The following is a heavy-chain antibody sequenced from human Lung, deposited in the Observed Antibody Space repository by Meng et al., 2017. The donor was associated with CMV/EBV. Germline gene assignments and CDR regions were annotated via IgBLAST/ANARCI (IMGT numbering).Heavy chain of an antibody. CDR3: ARDHKYDTSPFDY. V-gene: IGHV4-39*07. D-gene: IGHD3-22*01. J-gene: IGHJ4*02. CDR1: GGSISSSDYY. CDR2: IHYDGTT. Sequence: SETLSLXCTVSGGSISSSDYYWAWLRQTPGKGLEDFGSIHYDGTTYYNPSLKSRVTMSLDASKNQFSLRLSSVTAADTAVYYCARDHKYDTSPFDYWGRGTLVTVSS.